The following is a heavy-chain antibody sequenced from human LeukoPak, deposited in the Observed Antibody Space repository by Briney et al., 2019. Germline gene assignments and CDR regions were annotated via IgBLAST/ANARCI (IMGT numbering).Heavy chain of an antibody. V-gene: IGHV3-23*01. CDR3: ARDDLLFPYGMDV. CDR2: ISGSGGST. CDR1: GFTFSSYA. J-gene: IGHJ6*02. Sequence: PTGGSLRLSCAASGFTFSSYAMSWVRQAPGKGLEWVSAISGSGGSTYYADSVKGRFTISRDNSKNSLYLQMNSLRAEDTAVYYCARDDLLFPYGMDVWGQGTTVTVSS. D-gene: IGHD2-15*01.